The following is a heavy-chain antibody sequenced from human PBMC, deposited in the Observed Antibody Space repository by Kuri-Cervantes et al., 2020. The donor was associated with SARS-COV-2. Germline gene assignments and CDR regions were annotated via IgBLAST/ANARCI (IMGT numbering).Heavy chain of an antibody. D-gene: IGHD4-11*01. CDR2: LTNDGSDA. V-gene: IGHV3-74*01. CDR1: GFTFSSYW. J-gene: IGHJ4*02. CDR3: ARDSMTTRDFDY. Sequence: GGSLRPSCVASGFTFSSYWMHWVRQAPGKGLVWVSRLTNDGSDAIFADSVKGRFTIARDNAKNMLYLYMNSLRADDTAVYYCARDSMTTRDFDYWGQGTLITVSS.